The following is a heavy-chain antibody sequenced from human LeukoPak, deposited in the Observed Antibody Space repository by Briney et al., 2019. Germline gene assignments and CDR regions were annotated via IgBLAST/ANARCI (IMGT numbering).Heavy chain of an antibody. V-gene: IGHV4-38-2*02. Sequence: SETLSLTCTVSGYSISSGYYWGWIRQPPGKGLEWIGSIYHSGSTYYNPSLKSRVTISVDASKNQFSLKLSSVTAADTAVYYCAREEDGYNYYFDYWGQGTLVTVSS. CDR1: GYSISSGYY. D-gene: IGHD5-24*01. J-gene: IGHJ4*02. CDR2: IYHSGST. CDR3: AREEDGYNYYFDY.